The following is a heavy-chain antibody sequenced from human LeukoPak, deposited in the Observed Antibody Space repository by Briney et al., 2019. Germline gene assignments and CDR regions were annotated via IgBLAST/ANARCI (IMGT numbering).Heavy chain of an antibody. CDR2: INQDGSEI. J-gene: IGHJ4*02. Sequence: PGGSLRLSCAASGFTFSSYWLSWVRQAPGKGLEWVANINQDGSEINYVDSLKGRFTISRDNAKNSLYLQMNSLRAEDTAVYYCARLDTDMVNSDNWGQGTLVTVSS. CDR3: ARLDTDMVNSDN. CDR1: GFTFSSYW. D-gene: IGHD5-18*01. V-gene: IGHV3-7*01.